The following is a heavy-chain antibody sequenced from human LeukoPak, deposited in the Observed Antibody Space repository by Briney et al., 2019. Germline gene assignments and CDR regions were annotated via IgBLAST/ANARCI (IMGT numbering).Heavy chain of an antibody. Sequence: ASVKVSCKTSGFTLTTYGITWVRQAPGQGLEWMGWISAYNGNTNYAQKLQGRVTMTTDTSTSTAYMELRSLRSDDTAVYYCATEYYDYVWGSYYFDYWGQGTLVTVSS. D-gene: IGHD3-16*01. CDR1: GFTLTTYG. CDR3: ATEYYDYVWGSYYFDY. J-gene: IGHJ4*02. CDR2: ISAYNGNT. V-gene: IGHV1-18*01.